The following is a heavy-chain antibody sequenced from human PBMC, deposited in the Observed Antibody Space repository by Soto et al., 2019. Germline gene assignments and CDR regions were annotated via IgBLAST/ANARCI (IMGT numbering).Heavy chain of an antibody. CDR2: IYNSGST. CDR1: GGSVSRGSYY. D-gene: IGHD3-22*01. J-gene: IGHJ6*02. Sequence: QVQLQESGPGLVKPSETLSLTCTVSGGSVSRGSYYWSWIRQPPGKGLEWIGYIYNSGSTNYNPSLKSRVTISVDTSKNQFSLKLSFVTAADTAVCYCARDTHYYDSSGYDSYYYYGMDAWGQGTTVTVSS. V-gene: IGHV4-61*01. CDR3: ARDTHYYDSSGYDSYYYYGMDA.